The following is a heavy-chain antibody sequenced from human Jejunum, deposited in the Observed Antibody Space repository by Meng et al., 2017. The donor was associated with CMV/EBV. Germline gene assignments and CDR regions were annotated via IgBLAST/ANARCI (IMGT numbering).Heavy chain of an antibody. J-gene: IGHJ4*03. CDR1: GDSFATYW. CDR3: ARLTILGGAIT. V-gene: IGHV5-51*01. D-gene: IGHD3-3*01. CDR2: IYPRDSKT. Sequence: KGSGDSFATYWTGWVRQMPGKGLEWMGVIYPRDSKTMYSPSFQGHVTISADKAISTAYLEWSSLKASDSAMYYCARLTILGGAITWGQGTLVTVSS.